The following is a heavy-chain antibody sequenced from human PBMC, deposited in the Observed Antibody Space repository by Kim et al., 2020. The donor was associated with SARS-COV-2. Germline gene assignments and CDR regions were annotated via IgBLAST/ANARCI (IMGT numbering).Heavy chain of an antibody. CDR1: GGSISSNNYY. J-gene: IGHJ4*02. D-gene: IGHD6-19*01. Sequence: SETLSLTCTVSGGSISSNNYYWGWIRQHTGKGLEWVGSIYYSESTYYTPSLKSRITISIDTSKNQFSLKLTSVTAEDTAVYYCARHLLAGIAVAGDYWGQGILVTVSS. CDR2: IYYSEST. CDR3: ARHLLAGIAVAGDY. V-gene: IGHV4-39*01.